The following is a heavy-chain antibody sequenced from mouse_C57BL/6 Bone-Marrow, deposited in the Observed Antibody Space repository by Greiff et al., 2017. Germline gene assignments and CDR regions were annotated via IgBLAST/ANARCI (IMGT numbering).Heavy chain of an antibody. CDR2: IHPNSGST. V-gene: IGHV1-64*01. CDR3: AENYERGLAY. CDR1: GYTFTSYW. J-gene: IGHJ3*01. D-gene: IGHD2-4*01. Sequence: QVQLQQPGAELVKPGASVKLSCKASGYTFTSYWMHWVKQRPGQGLEWIGMIHPNSGSTNYHEKFKSKATLTVDKSSSTAYMQLSSLTSEDSAVYYCAENYERGLAYWGQGTLVTVSA.